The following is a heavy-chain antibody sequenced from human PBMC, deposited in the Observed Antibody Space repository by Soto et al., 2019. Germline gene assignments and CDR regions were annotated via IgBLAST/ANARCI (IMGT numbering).Heavy chain of an antibody. J-gene: IGHJ5*02. D-gene: IGHD3-3*01. CDR1: GYTFTSYG. V-gene: IGHV1-18*01. Sequence: QVQLVQSGAEVKKPGASVKVSCKASGYTFTSYGISWVRQAPGQGLEWMGWISAYNGNTNYAQKLQGRVTMTTDTGTSTDYLELRSLRSDDTAVYYCARDSPPSLIPIFGVVRKWFDPWGQGTLVTVSS. CDR3: ARDSPPSLIPIFGVVRKWFDP. CDR2: ISAYNGNT.